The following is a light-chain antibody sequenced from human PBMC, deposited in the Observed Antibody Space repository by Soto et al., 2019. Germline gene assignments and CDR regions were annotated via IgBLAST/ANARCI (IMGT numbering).Light chain of an antibody. Sequence: DIQMTQSPSTLSASVGDRVTITCRASQSISTWLAWYQQKPGKAPKLLIYSASDLESGVPSRFSGSGFGTEFTLTITSLQPDDFATYYCQQYSSYWTFGQGTKVDIK. CDR1: QSISTW. V-gene: IGKV1-5*03. CDR2: SAS. J-gene: IGKJ1*01. CDR3: QQYSSYWT.